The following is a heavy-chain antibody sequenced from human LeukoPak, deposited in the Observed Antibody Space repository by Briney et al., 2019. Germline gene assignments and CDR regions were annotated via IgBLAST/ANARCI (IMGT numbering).Heavy chain of an antibody. CDR3: ARRARLPAASTGYFDY. V-gene: IGHV4-39*01. CDR2: IYYSGST. Sequence: SETLSLTCTVSGGSISSSSYYWGWIRQPPGKGLEWIGSIYYSGSTYYNPSLKSRVTISVDTSKNQFSLKLSAVTAADTAMYYCARRARLPAASTGYFDYWGQGTLVTVSS. CDR1: GGSISSSSYY. D-gene: IGHD2-2*01. J-gene: IGHJ4*02.